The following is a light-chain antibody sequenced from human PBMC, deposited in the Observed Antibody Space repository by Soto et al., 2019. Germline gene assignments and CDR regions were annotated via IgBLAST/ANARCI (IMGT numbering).Light chain of an antibody. CDR2: GAS. Sequence: EIVLTQSPGTLSLSPGERATLSCRASQSVSSSYLAWYQQKPGQAPRLLIYGASSRATGIPDRFSGSGSGTDVTLTIIRLEPEDFAVNYCQQYGSSPVPFGQGTKVEIK. V-gene: IGKV3-20*01. CDR1: QSVSSSY. CDR3: QQYGSSPVP. J-gene: IGKJ1*01.